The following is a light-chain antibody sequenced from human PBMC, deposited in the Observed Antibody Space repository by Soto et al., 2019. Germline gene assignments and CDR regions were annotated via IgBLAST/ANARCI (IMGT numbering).Light chain of an antibody. CDR2: DAS. J-gene: IGKJ4*01. Sequence: EIVLTQSPATLSFSPGERATLSCRASQSISKYLALYQQRPGQAPRLLIYDASTRATGIPARFSGSWSGTDFTLTISSLEPEDFAVYYCQQRSNWRGTFGGGTKVEI. V-gene: IGKV3-11*01. CDR3: QQRSNWRGT. CDR1: QSISKY.